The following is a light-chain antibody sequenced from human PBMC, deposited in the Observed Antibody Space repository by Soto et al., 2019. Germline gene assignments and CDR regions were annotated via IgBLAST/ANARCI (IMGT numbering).Light chain of an antibody. CDR2: AAS. V-gene: IGKV1-39*01. CDR1: QSISNH. Sequence: DIQMTQSPSSLSASVEDRVIITCRASQSISNHLNWYQQKPGKAPKLLIFAASSLQSGVPSRFSGSRSGPDLPLTSSSAQPEDFATYYCQQTYSSPPTFGQGTKVEIK. CDR3: QQTYSSPPT. J-gene: IGKJ1*01.